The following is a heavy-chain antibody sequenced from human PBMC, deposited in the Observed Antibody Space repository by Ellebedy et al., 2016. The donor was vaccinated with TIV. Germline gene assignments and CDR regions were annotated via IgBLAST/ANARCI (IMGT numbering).Heavy chain of an antibody. CDR3: ARSGVVTAIRYNGFDP. V-gene: IGHV3-21*01. J-gene: IGHJ5*02. CDR1: GFTFSSYS. D-gene: IGHD2-21*02. CDR2: ISTARTYI. Sequence: GESLKISCAASGFTFSSYSMDWVRQAPGKGLEWVSSISTARTYIYYADSVKGRFTISSENAKNSLYLQMDSLRAEDTAVYYCARSGVVTAIRYNGFDPWGQGTLVTVSS.